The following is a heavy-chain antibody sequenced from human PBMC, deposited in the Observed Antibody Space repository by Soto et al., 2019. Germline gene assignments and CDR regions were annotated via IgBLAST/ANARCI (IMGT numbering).Heavy chain of an antibody. D-gene: IGHD2-2*01. CDR1: GGTFSSYA. J-gene: IGHJ6*02. Sequence: QVQLVQSGAEVKKPGSSVKVSCKASGGTFSSYAISWVRQAPGQGLEWMGGIIPIFGTANYAQKFQGRVTITADESTSNAYMELSSLRSGDTSAHYCARDRSECSSTSCYPHYSYGMDVWGQGTTVTVSS. CDR2: IIPIFGTA. CDR3: ARDRSECSSTSCYPHYSYGMDV. V-gene: IGHV1-69*01.